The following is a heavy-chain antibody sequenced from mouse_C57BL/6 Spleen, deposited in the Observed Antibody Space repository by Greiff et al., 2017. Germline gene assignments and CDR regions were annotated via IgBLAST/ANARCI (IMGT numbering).Heavy chain of an antibody. J-gene: IGHJ2*01. D-gene: IGHD1-1*01. V-gene: IGHV1-50*01. CDR1: GYTFTSYW. Sequence: VQLQQPGAELVKPGASVKLSCKASGYTFTSYWMQWVKQRPGQGLEWIGEIDPSDSYTNYNQKFKGKAILTVDTSASTAYMQLSSLTSEDSAVYYCHIYYYGSSYFDYWGQGTTLTVSS. CDR2: IDPSDSYT. CDR3: HIYYYGSSYFDY.